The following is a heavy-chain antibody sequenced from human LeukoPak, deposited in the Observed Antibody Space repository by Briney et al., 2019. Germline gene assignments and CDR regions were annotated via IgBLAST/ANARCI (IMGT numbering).Heavy chain of an antibody. V-gene: IGHV3-21*01. CDR2: ISSSSSYI. CDR3: ARNLYGSSLFDD. Sequence: GGSLRLSCAASGFTFSRYSMNWVRQAPGKGLEWVSSISSSSSYIYYADSVKGRFTISRDNAKNSLYLQMNRLRAEGTAVYYCARNLYGSSLFDDWGQGSLVTLSS. D-gene: IGHD6-19*01. CDR1: GFTFSRYS. J-gene: IGHJ4*02.